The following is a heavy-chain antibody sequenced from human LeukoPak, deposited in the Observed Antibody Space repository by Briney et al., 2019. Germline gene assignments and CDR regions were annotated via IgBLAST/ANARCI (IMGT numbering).Heavy chain of an antibody. CDR2: IYHSGST. V-gene: IGHV4-30-2*01. CDR1: GGSISSGGYS. CDR3: ARDRYGDHTYFDY. Sequence: TSQTLSLTCAVSGGSISSGGYSWSWIRQPPGKGLEWIGYIYHSGSTYYNPSLKSRVTISVARSKNQFSLKLSSVTAADTAVYYCARDRYGDHTYFDYWGQGTLVTVSS. D-gene: IGHD4-17*01. J-gene: IGHJ4*02.